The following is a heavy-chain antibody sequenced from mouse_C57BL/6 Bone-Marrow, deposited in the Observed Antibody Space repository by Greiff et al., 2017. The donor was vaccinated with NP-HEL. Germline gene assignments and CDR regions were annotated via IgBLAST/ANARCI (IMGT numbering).Heavy chain of an antibody. J-gene: IGHJ2*01. CDR1: GFTFSSYA. Sequence: EVKLVESGGGLVKPGGSLKLSCAASGFTFSSYAMSWVRQTPEKRLEWVATISDGGSYTYYPDNVKGRFTISRDNAKNNLYLQMGHLKSEDTAMYYCATTVVARPYYFDYWGQGTTLTVSS. CDR2: ISDGGSYT. D-gene: IGHD1-1*01. V-gene: IGHV5-4*03. CDR3: ATTVVARPYYFDY.